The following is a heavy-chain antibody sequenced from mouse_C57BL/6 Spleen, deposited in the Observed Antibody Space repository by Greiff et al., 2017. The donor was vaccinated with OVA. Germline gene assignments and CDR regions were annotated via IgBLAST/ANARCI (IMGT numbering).Heavy chain of an antibody. CDR1: GYTFTSYW. D-gene: IGHD1-2*01. V-gene: IGHV1-55*01. Sequence: VQLQQSGAELVKPGASVKMSCKASGYTFTSYWITWVKQRPGQGLEWIGDIYPGSGSTTYNEKFKSKATLTVATSSSTAYMQLSSLTAEDSAVYYCARRDYGGIAWFAYWGQGTLVTVSA. CDR3: ARRDYGGIAWFAY. J-gene: IGHJ3*01. CDR2: IYPGSGST.